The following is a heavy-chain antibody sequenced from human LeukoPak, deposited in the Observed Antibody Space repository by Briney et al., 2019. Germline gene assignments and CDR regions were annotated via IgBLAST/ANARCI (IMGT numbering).Heavy chain of an antibody. CDR3: ARDNRPLNYYDSSGYTDY. CDR1: GFTLTTYA. CDR2: ISGDGVTT. Sequence: GGSLRLSCAASGFTLTTYAMTWVRQAPGKGLEWVSAISGDGVTTYYADSVRGRFTVSKDNSENTLYLRMNSLRAEDTAVYYCARDNRPLNYYDSSGYTDYWGQGTLVTVSS. V-gene: IGHV3-23*01. D-gene: IGHD3-22*01. J-gene: IGHJ4*02.